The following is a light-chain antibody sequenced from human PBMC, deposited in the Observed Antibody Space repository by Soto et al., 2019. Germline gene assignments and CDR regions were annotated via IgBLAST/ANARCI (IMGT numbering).Light chain of an antibody. CDR3: QQSGSSFFT. J-gene: IGKJ2*01. Sequence: EIVLTQSPGTLSLSPGERATLSCRASQSVSSAYLAWYQQIPGQAPRLLIYGASSRATGIPDRFSGSGSGTYFTLTSSRLEPEYFAVYYCQQSGSSFFTFGQGTKLEIK. CDR1: QSVSSAY. V-gene: IGKV3-20*01. CDR2: GAS.